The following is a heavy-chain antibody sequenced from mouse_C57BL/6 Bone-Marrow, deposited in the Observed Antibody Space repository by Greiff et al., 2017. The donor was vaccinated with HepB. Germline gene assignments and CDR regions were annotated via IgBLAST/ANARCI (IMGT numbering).Heavy chain of an antibody. Sequence: VQLKESGPELVKPGASVKISCKASGYSFTDYNMNWVKQSNGKSLEWIGVINPNYGTTSYNQKFKGKATLTVDQSSSTAYMQLNSLTSEDSAVYYCARGTITTVVAPLDYWGQGTTLTVSS. CDR2: INPNYGTT. J-gene: IGHJ2*01. CDR3: ARGTITTVVAPLDY. CDR1: GYSFTDYN. D-gene: IGHD1-1*01. V-gene: IGHV1-39*01.